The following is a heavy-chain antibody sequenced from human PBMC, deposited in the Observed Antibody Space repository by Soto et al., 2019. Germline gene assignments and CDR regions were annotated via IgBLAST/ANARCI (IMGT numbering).Heavy chain of an antibody. V-gene: IGHV3-23*01. CDR3: TRAGDNNGYFREADC. D-gene: IGHD6-19*01. CDR2: ISGDGGTT. CDR1: GLTFTNYA. J-gene: IGHJ4*02. Sequence: EVQLLESGGGLVQPGGSLRLSCAASGLTFTNYAMSWVRQAPGKGLEWVAVISGDGGTTVYADSVKGRFTISRDSPRSTVSLQMNTLRAEDTAIYYCTRAGDNNGYFREADCWGQGTLVTVSS.